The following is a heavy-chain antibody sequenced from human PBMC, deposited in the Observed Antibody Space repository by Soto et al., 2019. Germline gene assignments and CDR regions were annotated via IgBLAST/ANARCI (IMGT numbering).Heavy chain of an antibody. CDR3: ARDRSPGSIRGVIRQTDIDR. Sequence: EVQMVDSGGGLVQPGGSLRLSCAASGFTFSRYSMNWVRQAPGKGLEWVSYISSSGAITNYADSVKGRFTISRDSAKNSLYLQMNSLTAEDTAVYYCARDRSPGSIRGVIRQTDIDRWGQGTLVTVSS. CDR2: ISSSGAIT. V-gene: IGHV3-48*01. J-gene: IGHJ5*02. CDR1: GFTFSRYS. D-gene: IGHD3-10*01.